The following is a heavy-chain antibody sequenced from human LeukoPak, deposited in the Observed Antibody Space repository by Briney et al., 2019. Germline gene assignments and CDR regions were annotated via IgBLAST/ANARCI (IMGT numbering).Heavy chain of an antibody. V-gene: IGHV4-34*01. J-gene: IGHJ6*03. CDR2: INHSGST. Sequence: SETLSLTCAVYGGSFSGYYWSWIRQPPGKGLEWIGEINHSGSTNYNPSLKSRVTISVDTSKNQFSLKLSSVTAADTAVYYRARGRYYYGSGSYPRYYYYYYMDVWGKGTTVTVSS. D-gene: IGHD3-10*01. CDR3: ARGRYYYGSGSYPRYYYYYYMDV. CDR1: GGSFSGYY.